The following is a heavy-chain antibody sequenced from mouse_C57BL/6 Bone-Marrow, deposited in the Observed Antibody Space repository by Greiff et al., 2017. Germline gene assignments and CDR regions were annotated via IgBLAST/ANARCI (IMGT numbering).Heavy chain of an antibody. V-gene: IGHV5-6*01. J-gene: IGHJ2*01. D-gene: IGHD1-1*01. CDR1: GFTFSSYG. Sequence: EVKVVESGGDLVKPGGSLKLSCAASGFTFSSYGMSWVRQTPDKRLEWVATISSGGSYTYYPDSVKGRFTISRDNAKNTLYLQMSSLKSEDTAMYYCSRQSAYGREYYLDYGGQGTTLTVSA. CDR3: SRQSAYGREYYLDY. CDR2: ISSGGSYT.